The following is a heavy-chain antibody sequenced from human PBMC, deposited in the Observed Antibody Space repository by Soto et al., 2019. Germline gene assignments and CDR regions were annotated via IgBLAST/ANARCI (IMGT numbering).Heavy chain of an antibody. J-gene: IGHJ1*01. CDR3: AIYYLAVAGTPGFQH. CDR2: IYYSGST. D-gene: IGHD6-19*01. CDR1: GGSINSGGYY. V-gene: IGHV4-31*03. Sequence: PSETLSLTCTVSGGSINSGGYYWSWIRKHPGKGLEWIGYIYYSGSTYYNPSLKSRVTISVDTSKNQFSLKLSSVTAADTAVYYCAIYYLAVAGTPGFQHWGQGTLVTVSS.